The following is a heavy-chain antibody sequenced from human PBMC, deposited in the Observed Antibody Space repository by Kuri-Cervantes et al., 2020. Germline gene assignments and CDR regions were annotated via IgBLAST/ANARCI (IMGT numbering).Heavy chain of an antibody. CDR2: ISAYNGNT. D-gene: IGHD3-22*01. J-gene: IGHJ5*02. V-gene: IGHV1-18*01. Sequence: ASVKVSCKASGYTFTSYGISWVRQAPGRGLEWMGWISAYNGNTNYAQKLQGRVTMTTDTSTSTAYMELRSLRSDDTAVYYCARDESPNYYDSSGYPFDPWGQGTLVTVSS. CDR3: ARDESPNYYDSSGYPFDP. CDR1: GYTFTSYG.